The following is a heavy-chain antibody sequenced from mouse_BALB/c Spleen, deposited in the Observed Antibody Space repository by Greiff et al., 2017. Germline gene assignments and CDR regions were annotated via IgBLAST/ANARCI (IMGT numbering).Heavy chain of an antibody. D-gene: IGHD2-1*01. J-gene: IGHJ3*01. CDR2: ISSGGSYT. CDR1: GFTFSSYG. Sequence: EVKLVESGGDLVKPGGSLKLSCAASGFTFSSYGMSWVRQTPDKRLEWVATISSGGSYTYYPDSVKGRFTISRDNAKNTLYLQMSSLKSEDTAMYYCARQRGSGYYGNYPWFAYWGQGTLVTVSA. V-gene: IGHV5-6*01. CDR3: ARQRGSGYYGNYPWFAY.